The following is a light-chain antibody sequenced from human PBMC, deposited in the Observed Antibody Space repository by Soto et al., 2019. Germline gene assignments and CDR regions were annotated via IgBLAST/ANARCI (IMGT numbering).Light chain of an antibody. V-gene: IGKV3-20*01. Sequence: EIVLTQSPGTLSLSPGERATLSSRASQSVSSSYIVWYQQKPGQTPKLLIYGASSRATGIPDRFSGSGSGTDFTLTISRLEPEDFAVYYCQQYGNSPYTFGQGTKLEIK. CDR2: GAS. J-gene: IGKJ2*01. CDR1: QSVSSSY. CDR3: QQYGNSPYT.